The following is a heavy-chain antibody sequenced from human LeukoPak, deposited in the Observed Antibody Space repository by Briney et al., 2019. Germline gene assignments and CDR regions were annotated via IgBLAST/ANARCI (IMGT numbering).Heavy chain of an antibody. V-gene: IGHV1-2*06. Sequence: ASVKVSCKASGYTFTGYYMHWVRQAPGQGLEWMGRINPNSGGTNYAQKFQGRVTMTRDTSISTAYMELSRLRSDDTAVYYCARAVDSSSWYTSFDPWGQGTLVTVSS. CDR2: INPNSGGT. J-gene: IGHJ5*02. D-gene: IGHD6-13*01. CDR3: ARAVDSSSWYTSFDP. CDR1: GYTFTGYY.